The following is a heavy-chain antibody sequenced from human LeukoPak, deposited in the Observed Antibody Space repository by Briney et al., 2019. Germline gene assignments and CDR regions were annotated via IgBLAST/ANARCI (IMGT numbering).Heavy chain of an antibody. Sequence: GGSLRLPCAASGFTFSSYSMNWVRQAPGKGLEWVSYISSSSSTIYYADSVKGRFTISRDNARNSLYLQMNSLRAEDTAVYYCARDGYSSGWDYWGQGTLVTVSS. J-gene: IGHJ4*02. CDR1: GFTFSSYS. D-gene: IGHD6-19*01. CDR2: ISSSSSTI. CDR3: ARDGYSSGWDY. V-gene: IGHV3-48*04.